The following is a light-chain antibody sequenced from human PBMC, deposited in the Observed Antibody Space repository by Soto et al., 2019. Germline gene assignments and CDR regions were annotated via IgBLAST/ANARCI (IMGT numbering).Light chain of an antibody. Sequence: EIVLTQSPGTLSLSPGERATLSCRASQRVSSSYLAWYQQKPGQAPRLLIYGASSRATGIPDRFSGSGSGTDFTLTISRLEPEDFAVYFCQRYGNSPPFTFGQGTKWIS. J-gene: IGKJ2*01. CDR3: QRYGNSPPFT. V-gene: IGKV3-20*01. CDR1: QRVSSSY. CDR2: GAS.